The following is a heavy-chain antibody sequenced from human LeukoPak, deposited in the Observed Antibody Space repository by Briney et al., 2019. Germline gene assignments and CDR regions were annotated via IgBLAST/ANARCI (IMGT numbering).Heavy chain of an antibody. J-gene: IGHJ4*02. Sequence: PGGSLRLSCAASGYTFSSYAMHWVRQAPGKGLEWVAVISYDGSNKYYADSVKGRFTISRDNSKNTLYLQMNSLRAEDTAVYYCANHYYDSSGYLGFIYYFDYWGQGTLVTVSS. CDR3: ANHYYDSSGYLGFIYYFDY. CDR1: GYTFSSYA. D-gene: IGHD3-22*01. V-gene: IGHV3-30*04. CDR2: ISYDGSNK.